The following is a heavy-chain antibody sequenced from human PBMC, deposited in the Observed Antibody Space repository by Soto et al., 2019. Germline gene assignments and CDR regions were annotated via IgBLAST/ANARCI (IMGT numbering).Heavy chain of an antibody. Sequence: SETLSLTCTVSGGSISSGDYYWSWIRQPPGKGLEWIGYIYYSGSTYYNPSLKSRVTISVDTSKNQFSLKLSSVTAADTAVYYCARADRSGYYSPFDYWGQGTLVTVSS. D-gene: IGHD3-22*01. CDR1: GGSISSGDYY. J-gene: IGHJ4*02. V-gene: IGHV4-30-4*01. CDR2: IYYSGST. CDR3: ARADRSGYYSPFDY.